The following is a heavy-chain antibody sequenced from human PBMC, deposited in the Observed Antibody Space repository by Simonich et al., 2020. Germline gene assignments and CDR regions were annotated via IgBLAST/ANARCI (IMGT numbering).Heavy chain of an antibody. V-gene: IGHV4-39*01. J-gene: IGHJ4*02. CDR1: GGSISSSSYY. CDR3: ARQRVLMVYAIDY. CDR2: IYYSVST. Sequence: QLQLQESGPGLVKPSETLSLTCTVSGGSISSSSYYWGWIRQPPGKGLEWIGSIYYSVSTYYNPPLKIRVTISVDTSKNQFSLKLSSVTAADTAVYYCARQRVLMVYAIDYWGQGTLVTVSS. D-gene: IGHD2-8*01.